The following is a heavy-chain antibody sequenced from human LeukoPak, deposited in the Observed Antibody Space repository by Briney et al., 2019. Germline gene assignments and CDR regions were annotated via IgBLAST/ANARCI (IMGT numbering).Heavy chain of an antibody. Sequence: ASVKVSCKASGYTFTGYYMHWVRQAPGQGLEWMGWINPNSGGTNYAQKFQGRVTMTRDTSISTAYMELSRLRSDDTAVYYCVRVREITGTTGLGYWGQGTLVTVSS. D-gene: IGHD1-7*01. CDR3: VRVREITGTTGLGY. J-gene: IGHJ4*02. V-gene: IGHV1-2*02. CDR1: GYTFTGYY. CDR2: INPNSGGT.